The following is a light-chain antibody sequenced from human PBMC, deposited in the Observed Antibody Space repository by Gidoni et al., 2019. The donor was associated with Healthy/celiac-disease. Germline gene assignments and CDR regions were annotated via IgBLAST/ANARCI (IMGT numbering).Light chain of an antibody. J-gene: IGKJ1*01. CDR2: AAS. CDR1: QSISSH. CDR3: QQSYSSLRT. V-gene: IGKV1-39*01. Sequence: DIQMTQSPSSLSASVGARVTISCPASQSISSHLNWYQQKPGKAPKLLINAASTLQSGVPSRFSGSGSGTDFTLTISSLQPEDSATYYCQQSYSSLRTFGQXTKVEIK.